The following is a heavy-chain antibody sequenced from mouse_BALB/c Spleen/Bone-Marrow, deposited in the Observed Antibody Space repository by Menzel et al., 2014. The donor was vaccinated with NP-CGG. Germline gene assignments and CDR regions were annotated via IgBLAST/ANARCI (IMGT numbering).Heavy chain of an antibody. CDR3: ARRGSPYYSDY. Sequence: EVQLQQSGPELVRPGASVKISCKASGYTFTDYNMHWVKQSHGKSLEWIGYIYPNNGGTGYNQKFKSKATVTADNSSSTAYMGLRSLTSEDSAVYYCARRGSPYYSDYWGQGTTLTVSS. CDR1: GYTFTDYN. CDR2: IYPNNGGT. J-gene: IGHJ2*01. D-gene: IGHD1-1*02. V-gene: IGHV1S29*02.